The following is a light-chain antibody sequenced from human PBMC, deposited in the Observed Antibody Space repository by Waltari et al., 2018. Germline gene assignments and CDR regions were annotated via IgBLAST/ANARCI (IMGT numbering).Light chain of an antibody. CDR3: QQSYSTPNT. CDR2: AAS. J-gene: IGKJ2*01. Sequence: DIQMTQSPSSLSASVGDRVTITCRASQSINSHLNWYQQKPGKAPKLLIYAASSLQSGVPSRFSGSGSGTDFTLTISSLQPEDFATYYCQQSYSTPNTFGQGTKLEIK. CDR1: QSINSH. V-gene: IGKV1-39*01.